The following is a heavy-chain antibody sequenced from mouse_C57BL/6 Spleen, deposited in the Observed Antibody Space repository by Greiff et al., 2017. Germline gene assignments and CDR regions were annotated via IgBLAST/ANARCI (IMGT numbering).Heavy chain of an antibody. CDR3: ARRGYYGSRAMDY. CDR2: INPNNGGT. Sequence: VQLQQSGPELVKPGASVKMSCKASGYTFTDYNMHWVKQSHGKSLEWIGYINPNNGGTSYNQTFKGKATLTVNKSSSTAYMELRSLTSEDSAVYYCARRGYYGSRAMDYWGQGTSVTVSS. J-gene: IGHJ4*01. CDR1: GYTFTDYN. D-gene: IGHD1-1*01. V-gene: IGHV1-22*01.